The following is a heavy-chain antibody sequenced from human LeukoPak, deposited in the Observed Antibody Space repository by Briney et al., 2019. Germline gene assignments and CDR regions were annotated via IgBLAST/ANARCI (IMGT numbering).Heavy chain of an antibody. CDR2: IYRSGST. J-gene: IGHJ5*02. CDR1: GYSISSGYY. V-gene: IGHV4-38-2*01. D-gene: IGHD2-8*02. Sequence: SETLSLTCAVSGYSISSGYYWGWIRQPPGKGLEWIGSIYRSGSTYYNPSLKSRVTISVDTSKNQFSLKLSSVTAADTAVYYCASLPVGDWFDPWGQGTLVTVSS. CDR3: ASLPVGDWFDP.